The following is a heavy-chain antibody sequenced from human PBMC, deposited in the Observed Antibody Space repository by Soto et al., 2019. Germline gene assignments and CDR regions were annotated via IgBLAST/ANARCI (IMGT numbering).Heavy chain of an antibody. D-gene: IGHD5-18*01. CDR3: AIQDGYSYGYGY. CDR2: MNPNSGNT. J-gene: IGHJ4*02. Sequence: ASVKVSCKASGYTFTSYDINWVRQATGQGLEWMGWMNPNSGNTGYAQKFQGRVTMTWNTSISTAYMELSSLRSEDTAVYYCAIQDGYSYGYGYWGQGTLVTVSS. CDR1: GYTFTSYD. V-gene: IGHV1-8*01.